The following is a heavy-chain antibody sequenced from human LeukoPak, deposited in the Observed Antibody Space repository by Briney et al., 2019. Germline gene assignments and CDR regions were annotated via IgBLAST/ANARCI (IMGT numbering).Heavy chain of an antibody. CDR2: ISSSSSYI. Sequence: PGGSLRLSCAASGFTFSSYSMNWVRQAPGKGLEWVSSISSSSSYIYYADSVKGRFTISRDNSKNTLYLQMNSLRAEDTAVYYCARGDYCDSSGYSQYFQHWGQGTLVTVSS. J-gene: IGHJ1*01. V-gene: IGHV3-21*01. D-gene: IGHD3-22*01. CDR1: GFTFSSYS. CDR3: ARGDYCDSSGYSQYFQH.